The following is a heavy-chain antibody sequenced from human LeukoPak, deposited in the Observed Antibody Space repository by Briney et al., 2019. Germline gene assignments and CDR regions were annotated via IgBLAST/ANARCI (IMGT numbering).Heavy chain of an antibody. Sequence: SETLSLTCTVSGGSISSYYWSWIRQPPGKGLEWIGYIYYSGSTNYNPSLKSRVTISVDTSKNQFSLKLSSVTAADTAVYYCARQEVVVAYYFDYWGQGTLVTVSS. J-gene: IGHJ4*02. D-gene: IGHD2-15*01. V-gene: IGHV4-59*08. CDR1: GGSISSYY. CDR3: ARQEVVVAYYFDY. CDR2: IYYSGST.